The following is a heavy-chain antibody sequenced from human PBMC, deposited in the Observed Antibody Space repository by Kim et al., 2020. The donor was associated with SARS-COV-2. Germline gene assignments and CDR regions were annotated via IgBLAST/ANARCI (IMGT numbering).Heavy chain of an antibody. J-gene: IGHJ4*02. Sequence: VKGRFTISRDNSKNTLYLQMNSLRAEDTAVYYCANGRLSYGSGSYYPLADWGQGTLVTVSS. V-gene: IGHV3-23*01. D-gene: IGHD3-10*01. CDR3: ANGRLSYGSGSYYPLAD.